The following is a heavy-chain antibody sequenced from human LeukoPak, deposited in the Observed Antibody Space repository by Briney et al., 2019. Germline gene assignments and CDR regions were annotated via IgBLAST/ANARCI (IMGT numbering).Heavy chain of an antibody. V-gene: IGHV3-21*01. Sequence: GGSLRLSCAASGFTFSSYSMNWVRQAPGKGLEWVSSISSSSSYIYYADSVKGRFTISRDNAKNSLYLQMNSLRAEDTAVYYCARDEAYYDILTGPLGMDVWGQGTTVTASS. CDR1: GFTFSSYS. D-gene: IGHD3-9*01. CDR3: ARDEAYYDILTGPLGMDV. J-gene: IGHJ6*02. CDR2: ISSSSSYI.